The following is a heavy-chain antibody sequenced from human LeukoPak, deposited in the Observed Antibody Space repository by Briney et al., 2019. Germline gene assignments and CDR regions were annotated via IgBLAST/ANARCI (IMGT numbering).Heavy chain of an antibody. CDR3: ARDVSASWYAFDY. V-gene: IGHV3-20*04. CDR2: INWDGGTS. D-gene: IGHD6-13*01. CDR1: GFTFGDYG. Sequence: GGSLRLSCVDSGFTFGDYGVSWVRQAPGRGLEWVCGINWDGGTSYYADSVKGRFTLSRDNAKNSLYLQMTSLRAEDTALYYCARDVSASWYAFDYWGQGTLVTVSS. J-gene: IGHJ4*02.